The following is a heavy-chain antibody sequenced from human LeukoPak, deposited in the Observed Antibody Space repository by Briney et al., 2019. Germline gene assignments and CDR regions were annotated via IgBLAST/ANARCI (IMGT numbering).Heavy chain of an antibody. CDR1: GFTFSSYS. CDR2: ISSSSYI. Sequence: PGGSLRLSCAASGFTFSSYSMNWVRQAPGKGLEWVSSISSSSYIYYADSVKGRFTISRDNAKNSLYLQMNSLRAEDTAVYYCATLLNYDFRSGYYQTLHDYWGQGTLVTVSS. J-gene: IGHJ4*02. V-gene: IGHV3-21*01. CDR3: ATLLNYDFRSGYYQTLHDY. D-gene: IGHD3-3*01.